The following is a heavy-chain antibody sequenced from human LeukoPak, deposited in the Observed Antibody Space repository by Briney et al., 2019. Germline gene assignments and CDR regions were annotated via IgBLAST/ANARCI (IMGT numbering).Heavy chain of an antibody. CDR2: IIPIIGSP. V-gene: IGHV1-69*01. CDR3: ATNDRNSWYSDS. CDR1: GGTFSDFA. D-gene: IGHD6-13*01. J-gene: IGHJ4*02. Sequence: SVKVSCKASGGTFSDFAISWLRQAPGQGLEWMGGIIPIIGSPNYAQKFQGRVTITADESTYTAYMELSSLRSQDTAVYDCATNDRNSWYSDSWGQGTLVTVSS.